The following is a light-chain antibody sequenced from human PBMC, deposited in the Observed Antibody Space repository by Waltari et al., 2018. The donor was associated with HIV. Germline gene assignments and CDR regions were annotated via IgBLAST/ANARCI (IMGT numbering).Light chain of an antibody. CDR1: SANIWRTA. V-gene: IGLV1-51*01. J-gene: IGLJ3*02. CDR3: GTWDSSLGGWV. Sequence: QSVLTQPPSVSASPGQKVTISCPGGSANIWRTAVSWYQQRPGAAPKLLIYDNTVRPSGLPDRFSGSKSGPSATLGITGLQTGDEADYYCGTWDSSLGGWVFGGGTKLAVL. CDR2: DNT.